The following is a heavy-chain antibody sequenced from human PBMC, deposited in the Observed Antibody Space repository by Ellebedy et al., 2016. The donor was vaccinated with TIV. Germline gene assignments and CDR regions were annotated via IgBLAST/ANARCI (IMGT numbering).Heavy chain of an antibody. CDR3: ARMGDWEGFF. Sequence: MPSETLSLTCTVSGGSVTSGNYYWRWIRQAPGKGLEWIGHIHHTGNTKYNPSLERRVTIELDTFKNQFSLKVTDMTAADTAVYYCARMGDWEGFFWGQGALVTVSS. D-gene: IGHD1-26*01. CDR2: IHHTGNT. CDR1: GGSVTSGNYY. J-gene: IGHJ4*02. V-gene: IGHV4-61*01.